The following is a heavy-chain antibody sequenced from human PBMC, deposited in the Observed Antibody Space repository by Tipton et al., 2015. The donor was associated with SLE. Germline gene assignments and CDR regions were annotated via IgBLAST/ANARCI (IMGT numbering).Heavy chain of an antibody. CDR2: IYYNGDT. Sequence: LRLSCAVSGDSISSGGYYWSWIRQHPGKGLEWIGYIYYNGDTYYHPSLKSRLAMSLDTSNNQFSLEMSSVTVADTAVYYCARGRLLEEYFDVWGRGILVPVSS. D-gene: IGHD3-22*01. J-gene: IGHJ4*02. V-gene: IGHV4-31*02. CDR3: ARGRLLEEYFDV. CDR1: GDSISSGGYY.